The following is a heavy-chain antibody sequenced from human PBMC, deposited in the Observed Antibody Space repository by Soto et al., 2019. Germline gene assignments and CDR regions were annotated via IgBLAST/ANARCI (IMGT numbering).Heavy chain of an antibody. D-gene: IGHD2-15*01. CDR1: GGSISSYY. CDR2: IYTSGST. V-gene: IGHV4-4*07. Sequence: GTLALTCTVSGGSISSYYWSWIRQPSGKGLEWIGRIYTSGSTNYNPSLKSRVTMSVDTSKNQFSLKLSSVTAADTAVYYCARGYCSGGSCLGMGVWGQGTTVTVSS. J-gene: IGHJ6*02. CDR3: ARGYCSGGSCLGMGV.